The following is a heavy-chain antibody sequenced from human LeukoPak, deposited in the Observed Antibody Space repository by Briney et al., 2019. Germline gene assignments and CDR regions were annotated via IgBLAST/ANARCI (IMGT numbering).Heavy chain of an antibody. Sequence: GGSLRLSCVGSGFTFSNNPLSWVRQAPGKGLEWVSAISGSGGNTYCADSVRGRFTISRDNSKNTLFLQMNTLSADDTAVYYCATTKQARRYFDYWGQGTLVTVSS. V-gene: IGHV3-23*01. D-gene: IGHD1-1*01. J-gene: IGHJ4*02. CDR2: ISGSGGNT. CDR3: ATTKQARRYFDY. CDR1: GFTFSNNP.